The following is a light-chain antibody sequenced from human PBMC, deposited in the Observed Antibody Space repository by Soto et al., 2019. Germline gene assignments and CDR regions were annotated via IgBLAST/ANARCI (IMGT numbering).Light chain of an antibody. Sequence: QSALTQPASVSGSPGQSITISCTGTRNDIGGFNYVSWYQQHPDKAPKVIIYEVSNRPSGVSDRFSGSKSGNTASLTISGLQAEDEADYYCNSYTSSSARVFGGGTKVTVL. CDR2: EVS. V-gene: IGLV2-14*01. CDR3: NSYTSSSARV. CDR1: RNDIGGFNY. J-gene: IGLJ3*02.